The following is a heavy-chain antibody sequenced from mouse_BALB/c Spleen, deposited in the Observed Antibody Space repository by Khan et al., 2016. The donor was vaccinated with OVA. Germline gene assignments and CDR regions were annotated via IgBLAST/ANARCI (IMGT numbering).Heavy chain of an antibody. V-gene: IGHV1S137*01. Sequence: VQLQQSGAELVRPGASVKMSCKASGYTFTDFTMHWVKQSHAKGLEWIGSINTYYGDVTYNQKFKGKATLTVDKSSSTVYMELASLTSEESAVXFCARGGGESALAYWGQGTLVTVSA. CDR2: INTYYGDV. CDR3: ARGGGESALAY. D-gene: IGHD1-1*02. CDR1: GYTFTDFT. J-gene: IGHJ3*01.